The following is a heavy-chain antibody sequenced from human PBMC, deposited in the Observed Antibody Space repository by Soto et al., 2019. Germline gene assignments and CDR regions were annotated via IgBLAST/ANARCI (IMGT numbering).Heavy chain of an antibody. CDR3: ASTSEAAAGLPLH. CDR2: IYPSGGST. J-gene: IGHJ4*02. V-gene: IGHV1-46*01. Sequence: GASVTVSCKASGYTFTRYYMHWVRQAPGQGLEWMGIIYPSGGSTNYAQNFQGRVTLTRDTSTRTVFMELSSLRSEDTAVYYCASTSEAAAGLPLHWGQGTLVTVSS. D-gene: IGHD6-13*01. CDR1: GYTFTRYY.